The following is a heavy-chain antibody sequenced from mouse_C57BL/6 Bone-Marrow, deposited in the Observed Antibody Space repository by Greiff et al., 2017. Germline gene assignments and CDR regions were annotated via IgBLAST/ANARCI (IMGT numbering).Heavy chain of an antibody. V-gene: IGHV1-55*01. CDR2: IYPGSGST. CDR1: GYTFTSYW. CDR3: AGRYGSSYDFGC. J-gene: IGHJ2*01. D-gene: IGHD1-1*01. Sequence: QVQLQQPGAELVKPGASVKMSCKASGYTFTSYWITWVKQRPGQGLEWIGDIYPGSGSTNYNEKFKSKATLTVDTSSSTAYMQLSSLTSEDSAVYYCAGRYGSSYDFGCWGQGTTLTVSS.